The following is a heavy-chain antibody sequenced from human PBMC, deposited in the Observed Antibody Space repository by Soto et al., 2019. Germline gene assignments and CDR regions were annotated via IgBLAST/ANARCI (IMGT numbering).Heavy chain of an antibody. CDR2: MNPNSGNT. V-gene: IGHV1-8*01. CDR3: ARGGRGYCTNGVCRTPKPFDY. CDR1: GYTFTSYD. D-gene: IGHD2-8*01. Sequence: ASVKVSCKASGYTFTSYDINWVRQATGQGLEWMGWMNPNSGNTGYAQKFQGRVTMTRNTSISTAYMELSSLRSEDTAVYYCARGGRGYCTNGVCRTPKPFDYWGQGTLVTVSS. J-gene: IGHJ4*02.